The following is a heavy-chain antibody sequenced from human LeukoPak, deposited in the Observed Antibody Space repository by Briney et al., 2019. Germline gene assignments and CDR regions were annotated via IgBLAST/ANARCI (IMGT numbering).Heavy chain of an antibody. CDR2: IIPILGIA. D-gene: IGHD1-7*01. Sequence: SVKVSCKASGGTFSSYTISWVRQAPGQGLEWMGRIIPILGIANYAQKFQGRVTITADKSTSTAYMELSSLRSEDTAVYYCARGTMDLGYYFDYWGQGTLVTVSS. V-gene: IGHV1-69*02. J-gene: IGHJ4*02. CDR3: ARGTMDLGYYFDY. CDR1: GGTFSSYT.